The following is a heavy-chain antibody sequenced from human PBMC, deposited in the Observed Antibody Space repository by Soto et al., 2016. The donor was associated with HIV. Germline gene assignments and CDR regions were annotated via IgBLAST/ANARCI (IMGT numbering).Heavy chain of an antibody. D-gene: IGHD7-27*01. CDR3: TRDGRNGDRPSFDY. V-gene: IGHV3-74*01. J-gene: IGHJ4*02. CDR2: IKSGGSST. Sequence: EVQLVESGGGLVQPGGSLRLSCEASGFMFSTYWMHWVRQVPGKGPAWVSYIKSGGSSTNYADSVKGRFTISRDNARKTLYLQMNSLRVEDTAVYYCTRDGRNGDRPSFDYWGQGTLVTVSS. CDR1: GFMFSTYW.